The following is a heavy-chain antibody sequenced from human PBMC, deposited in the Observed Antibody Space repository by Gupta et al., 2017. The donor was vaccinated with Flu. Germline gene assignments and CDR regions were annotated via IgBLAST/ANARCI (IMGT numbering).Heavy chain of an antibody. Sequence: DVHLVESGGGLVQPGRSLRLSCTASGVRVADYAMHWVRRATGKGLEGVSGIEWRSDRIGYSDFVKGRFTVSRDNVKNSLYLQMNSLRPEDTALYYCTKDVQAGGADVWGQGTTVTVSS. CDR1: GVRVADYA. CDR3: TKDVQAGGADV. J-gene: IGHJ6*02. V-gene: IGHV3-9*01. CDR2: IEWRSDRI. D-gene: IGHD1-1*01.